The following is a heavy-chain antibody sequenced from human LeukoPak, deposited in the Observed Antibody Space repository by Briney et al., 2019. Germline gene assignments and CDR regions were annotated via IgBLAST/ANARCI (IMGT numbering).Heavy chain of an antibody. D-gene: IGHD3-22*01. V-gene: IGHV3-7*01. CDR1: GFIFSSYW. CDR2: INQDGSEK. J-gene: IGHJ3*02. CDR3: ATGHDSRDDI. Sequence: GGSLRLSCEASGFIFSSYWMSWVRQAPGKGLEWVANINQDGSEKYYVDSVKGRFTISRDYAKNSQYLQMNSLRAEDTAVYYCATGHDSRDDIWGQGTMVTVSS.